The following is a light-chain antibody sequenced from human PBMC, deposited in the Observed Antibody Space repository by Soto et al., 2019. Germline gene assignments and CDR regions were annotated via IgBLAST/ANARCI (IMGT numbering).Light chain of an antibody. CDR2: DVN. CDR3: CSYAGAYTVI. V-gene: IGLV2-11*01. CDR1: SNDVGGYDF. Sequence: QSALTQPRSVSGSPGQSVTISCTGTSNDVGGYDFVSWHQQHPGKAPKVVIYDVNRRPSGVPARFSGSRSGNTASLTISGLQAEDEADYYCCSYAGAYTVIFGGGTKVTVL. J-gene: IGLJ2*01.